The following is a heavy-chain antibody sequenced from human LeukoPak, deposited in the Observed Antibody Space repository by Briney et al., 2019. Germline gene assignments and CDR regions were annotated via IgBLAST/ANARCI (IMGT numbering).Heavy chain of an antibody. J-gene: IGHJ4*02. D-gene: IGHD4-11*01. CDR2: ISAHNGNT. V-gene: IGHV1-18*01. CDR1: GYIFTSYG. Sequence: ASVKVSCKASGYIFTSYGIIWVRQAPGQGLQWMGWISAHNGNTNYAQKLQGRVTMTTDTSTSTVYMELRSLRSDDTAVYYCARAQTTLLLDYWGQGTLVIVSS. CDR3: ARAQTTLLLDY.